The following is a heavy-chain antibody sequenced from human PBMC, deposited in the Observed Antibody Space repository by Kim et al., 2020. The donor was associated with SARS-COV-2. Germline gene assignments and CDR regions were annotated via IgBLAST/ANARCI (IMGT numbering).Heavy chain of an antibody. V-gene: IGHV4-59*08. CDR3: ARLGGDGYNFDD. CDR2: IYYSGST. J-gene: IGHJ4*02. CDR1: GGSISSYY. D-gene: IGHD3-16*01. Sequence: SETLSLTCTVSGGSISSYYWSWIRQPPGKELEWIGYIYYSGSTNYNPSLKSRVTISVDTSKNQFSLRLSSVTAADTTMYYCARLGGDGYNFDDWGQGTLV.